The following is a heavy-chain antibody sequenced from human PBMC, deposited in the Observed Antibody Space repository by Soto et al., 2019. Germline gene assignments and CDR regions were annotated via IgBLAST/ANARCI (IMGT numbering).Heavy chain of an antibody. D-gene: IGHD6-13*01. CDR3: ARVYSRNNWFDP. J-gene: IGHJ5*02. V-gene: IGHV3-74*01. CDR2: INTDGSSS. Sequence: PGGSLRLSCAASGFTFNSYWMHWVRQAPGKGLMWVSYINTDGSSSRYADSVKGRFTISRDNAKNTLFLQMDSLTAEDTAVYYCARVYSRNNWFDPWGQGTPVTVS. CDR1: GFTFNSYW.